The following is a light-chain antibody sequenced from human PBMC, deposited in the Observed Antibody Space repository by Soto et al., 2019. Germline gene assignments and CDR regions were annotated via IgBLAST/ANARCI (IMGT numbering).Light chain of an antibody. CDR2: DAS. Sequence: EIVLTQSPATLSLSPGERATLSCRASQSVSSYLAWYQQKPGQAPRLLIFDASNRVTGIPARFSASGSGTDFTLTISSLEPEDFAVYYCQHRSIWPVSFGQGTRLEIK. V-gene: IGKV3-11*01. J-gene: IGKJ5*01. CDR1: QSVSSY. CDR3: QHRSIWPVS.